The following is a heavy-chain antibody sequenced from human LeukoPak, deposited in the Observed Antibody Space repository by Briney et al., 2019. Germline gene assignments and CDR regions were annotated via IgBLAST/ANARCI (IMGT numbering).Heavy chain of an antibody. CDR3: ARALRGGFDP. CDR2: IYDSGTT. D-gene: IGHD3-3*01. J-gene: IGHJ5*02. CDR1: GGSISSYY. V-gene: IGHV4-59*12. Sequence: PSETLSLTCTVSGGSISSYYWSWIRQPPGKGLEWIGYIYDSGTTNYNPSLKSRVTVSVDTSKNQFSLKLSSVTAADTAVYYCARALRGGFDPWGQGTLVTVSS.